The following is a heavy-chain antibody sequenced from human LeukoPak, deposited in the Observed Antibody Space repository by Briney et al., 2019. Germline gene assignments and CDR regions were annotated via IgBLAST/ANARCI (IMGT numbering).Heavy chain of an antibody. D-gene: IGHD2-15*01. Sequence: SETLSLTCTVSGGSISSYYWSWIRQPAGKGLEWVGRIYTSGSTNYNPSLKSRVTMSVDTSKNQFSLKLSSVIAADTAVYYCARLWSTDCSGGSCPHQPNYWGQGTLVTVSS. CDR2: IYTSGST. CDR1: GGSISSYY. CDR3: ARLWSTDCSGGSCPHQPNY. J-gene: IGHJ4*02. V-gene: IGHV4-4*07.